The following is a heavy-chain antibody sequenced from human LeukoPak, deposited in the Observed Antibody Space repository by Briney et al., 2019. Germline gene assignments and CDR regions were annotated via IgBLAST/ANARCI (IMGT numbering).Heavy chain of an antibody. Sequence: PGGSLRLSCAASGFTFSGSAMHWVRQAPGKGLEWVAVISYDGSNKYYADSVKGRFTISRDNSKNTLYLQMNSLRAEDTAVHYCARGSGGFQHWGQGTLVTVSS. J-gene: IGHJ1*01. V-gene: IGHV3-30*04. CDR3: ARGSGGFQH. CDR1: GFTFSGSA. D-gene: IGHD3-10*01. CDR2: ISYDGSNK.